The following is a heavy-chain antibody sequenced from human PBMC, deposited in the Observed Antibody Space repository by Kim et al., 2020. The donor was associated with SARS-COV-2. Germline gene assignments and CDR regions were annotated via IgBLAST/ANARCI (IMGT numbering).Heavy chain of an antibody. Sequence: GGSLRLSCAASGFTFDDYAMHWVRQAPGKGLEWVSGISWNSGSIGYADSVKGRFTISRDNAKNSLYLQMNSLRAEDTALYYCAKDTYSSSSGGYFQHWGQGTLVTVSS. CDR3: AKDTYSSSSGGYFQH. CDR1: GFTFDDYA. V-gene: IGHV3-9*01. D-gene: IGHD6-6*01. J-gene: IGHJ1*01. CDR2: ISWNSGSI.